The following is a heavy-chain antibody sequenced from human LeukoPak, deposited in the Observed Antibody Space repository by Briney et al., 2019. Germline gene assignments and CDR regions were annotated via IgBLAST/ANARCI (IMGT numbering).Heavy chain of an antibody. V-gene: IGHV3-21*04. J-gene: IGHJ5*02. CDR3: ALSPSDSSGYYYT. CDR1: GFTFSSYS. D-gene: IGHD3-22*01. CDR2: ISSSSSYI. Sequence: GGSLRLSCAASGFTFSSYSMNWVRQAPGKGLEWVSSISSSSSYIYYADSVKGRFTISRDNAKNSLYLQMNSLRAEDTAVYYCALSPSDSSGYYYTWGQGTLVTVSS.